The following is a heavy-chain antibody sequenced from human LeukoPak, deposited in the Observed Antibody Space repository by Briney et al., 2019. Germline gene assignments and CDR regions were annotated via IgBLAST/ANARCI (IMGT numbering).Heavy chain of an antibody. Sequence: SETLSLTCTVSGGSISSYYWSWIRQPPGKGLEWIGYIYYSGSTNYSPSLTSRVTLSVDTSENQFSLKLSSVTAADTAVYYCARAHSIASYYYGVDVWGQGTTVTVSS. D-gene: IGHD2/OR15-2a*01. CDR1: GGSISSYY. CDR2: IYYSGST. J-gene: IGHJ6*02. CDR3: ARAHSIASYYYGVDV. V-gene: IGHV4-59*12.